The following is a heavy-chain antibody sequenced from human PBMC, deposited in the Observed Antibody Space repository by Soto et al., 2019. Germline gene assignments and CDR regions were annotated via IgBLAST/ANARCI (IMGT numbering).Heavy chain of an antibody. D-gene: IGHD3-9*01. Sequence: GESLKISCQGSGYIFTNYLICWVRQMPVKGLEWMGIIYPGDSDTRYSPYFQGQVTISADKSISTAYLQWSSLRASDTAMYYCARLAKIFDFDNSGHGTLLTLSS. CDR1: GYIFTNYL. CDR2: IYPGDSDT. CDR3: ARLAKIFDFDN. J-gene: IGHJ4*01. V-gene: IGHV5-51*01.